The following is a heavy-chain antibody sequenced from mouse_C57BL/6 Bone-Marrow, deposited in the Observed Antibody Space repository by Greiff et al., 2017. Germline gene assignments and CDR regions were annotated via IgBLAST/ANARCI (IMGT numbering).Heavy chain of an antibody. CDR3: ARQVTTVLATKYFDV. Sequence: EVQGVESGGGLVKPGGSLKLSCAASGFTFSSYTMSWVRQTPEKRLQWVAAISGGGGNTYYPDSVKGRYTISRANDKNILYLQISSLRSEDTALYYCARQVTTVLATKYFDVWGTGTTVTVSS. CDR1: GFTFSSYT. V-gene: IGHV5-9*01. CDR2: ISGGGGNT. D-gene: IGHD1-1*01. J-gene: IGHJ1*03.